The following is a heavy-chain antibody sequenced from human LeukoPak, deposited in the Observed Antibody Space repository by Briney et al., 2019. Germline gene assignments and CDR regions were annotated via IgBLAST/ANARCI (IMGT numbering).Heavy chain of an antibody. Sequence: GGSLRLSCAASGFTFISYGMHWVRQTPGKGLEWVAVISSDGSNTFYVDSVKGRFTISRDNAKNSLYLQMNSLRAEDTAVYYCARDLKGSGYYPRWGQGTLVTVSS. CDR2: ISSDGSNT. CDR1: GFTFISYG. J-gene: IGHJ4*02. D-gene: IGHD3-22*01. CDR3: ARDLKGSGYYPR. V-gene: IGHV3-30*03.